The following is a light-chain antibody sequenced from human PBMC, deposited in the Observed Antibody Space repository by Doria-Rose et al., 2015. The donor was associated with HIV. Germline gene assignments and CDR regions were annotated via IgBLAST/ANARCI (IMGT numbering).Light chain of an antibody. Sequence: TQSPGTLSLSPGERATLSCRASQRVKSSYLAWYQQKPGQAPRLLIYDASSRATGILDRFSGSVSGTDFTLTISRLEPEDVAVYYCQQYGTSRGTFGQGARLEIK. CDR2: DAS. J-gene: IGKJ5*01. CDR1: QRVKSSY. V-gene: IGKV3-20*01. CDR3: QQYGTSRGT.